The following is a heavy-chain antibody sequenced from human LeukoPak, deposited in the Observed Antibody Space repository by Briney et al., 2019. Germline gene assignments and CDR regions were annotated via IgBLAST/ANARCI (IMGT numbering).Heavy chain of an antibody. CDR1: GFTFSSYA. J-gene: IGHJ4*02. D-gene: IGHD2-15*01. CDR2: ISGSGGST. Sequence: GGSLRLSCAASGFTFSSYAISWVRQAPGKGLEWVSAISGSGGSTYYADSVKGRFTISRDNSKNTLYLQMNSLRAEDTAVYYCAKDLLYLAGVVAATGGFDYWAREPWSPSPQ. CDR3: AKDLLYLAGVVAATGGFDY. V-gene: IGHV3-23*01.